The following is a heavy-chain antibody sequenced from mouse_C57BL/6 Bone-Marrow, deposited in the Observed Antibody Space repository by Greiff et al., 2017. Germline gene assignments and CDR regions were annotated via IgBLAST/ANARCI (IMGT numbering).Heavy chain of an antibody. Sequence: ESGPGLVKPSQSLSLTCSVTGYSITSGYYWNWIRQFPGNKLEWMGYISYDGSNNYNPSLKNRISITRDTSKNQFFLKLNSVTTEDTATYYCARVDYDDYAMDYWGQGTSVTVSS. CDR1: GYSITSGYY. CDR3: ARVDYDDYAMDY. J-gene: IGHJ4*01. CDR2: ISYDGSN. D-gene: IGHD2-4*01. V-gene: IGHV3-6*01.